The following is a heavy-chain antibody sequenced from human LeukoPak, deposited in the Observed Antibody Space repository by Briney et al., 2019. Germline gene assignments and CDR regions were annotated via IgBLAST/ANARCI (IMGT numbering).Heavy chain of an antibody. D-gene: IGHD4-17*01. CDR3: ARDLTTVTPLYYYYYGMDV. CDR1: GFTFSSYA. Sequence: GGSLRLSCAASGFTFSSYAMHWVRPAPGKGLEWVSYISSSGSTIYYADSVKGRFTISRDNAKNSLYLQMNSLRAEDTAVYYCARDLTTVTPLYYYYYGMDVWGQGTTVTVSS. V-gene: IGHV3-48*04. J-gene: IGHJ6*02. CDR2: ISSSGSTI.